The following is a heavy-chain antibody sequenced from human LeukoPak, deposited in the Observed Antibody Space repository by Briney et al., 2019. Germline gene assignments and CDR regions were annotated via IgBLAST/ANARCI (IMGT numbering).Heavy chain of an antibody. V-gene: IGHV4-39*06. J-gene: IGHJ6*03. CDR3: ARAAYYYYYYMDV. CDR1: GGSVGSGVYF. CDR2: IYYSGST. Sequence: SQTLSLTCTVSGGSVGSGVYFWNWIRQPPGKGLEWIGSIYYSGSTYYNPSLKSRVTISVDTSKNQFALKLSSVTAADTAVYYCARAAYYYYYYMDVWGKGTTVTVSS.